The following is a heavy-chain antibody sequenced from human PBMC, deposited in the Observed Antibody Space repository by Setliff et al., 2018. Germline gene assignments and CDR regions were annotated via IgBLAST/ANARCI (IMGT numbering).Heavy chain of an antibody. CDR1: GFTFSSYA. V-gene: IGHV3-30-3*01. CDR3: ASRGSDGDYAFDY. CDR2: ISYDGSNK. D-gene: IGHD4-17*01. Sequence: GGSLRLSCAASGFTFSSYAMHWVRQAPGKGLEWVAVISYDGSNKYYADSVKGRFTISRDNSKNTLYLQMNSLRAEDTAVYYCASRGSDGDYAFDYWGQGTLVTVSS. J-gene: IGHJ4*02.